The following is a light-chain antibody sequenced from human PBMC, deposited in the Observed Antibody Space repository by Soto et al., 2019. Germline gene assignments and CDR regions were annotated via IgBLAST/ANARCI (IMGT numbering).Light chain of an antibody. CDR2: DVN. Sequence: QSVLTQPASVSGSPGQSITISCAGTSSDVGAYNYVSWYQHHPGKAPKLMIYDVNNRPSGDSSRFSGSKSGNTASLTISGLQAEDEADYYCSSWTSGATYVFGSGNKVTVL. J-gene: IGLJ1*01. CDR3: SSWTSGATYV. V-gene: IGLV2-14*03. CDR1: SSDVGAYNY.